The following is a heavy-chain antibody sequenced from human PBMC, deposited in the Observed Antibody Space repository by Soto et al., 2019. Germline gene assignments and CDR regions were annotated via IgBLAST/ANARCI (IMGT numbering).Heavy chain of an antibody. Sequence: GGSLRLSCAASGFTCSSYGMPWVRQASGKGLEWVAVIWYDGSNKYYADSVKGRFTISRDNFINTLYLQMNSLRTEDTAVYYCAHPRGYGVFDAYDIWGQGAMVTVSS. V-gene: IGHV3-33*01. CDR3: AHPRGYGVFDAYDI. CDR2: IWYDGSNK. D-gene: IGHD4-17*01. J-gene: IGHJ3*02. CDR1: GFTCSSYG.